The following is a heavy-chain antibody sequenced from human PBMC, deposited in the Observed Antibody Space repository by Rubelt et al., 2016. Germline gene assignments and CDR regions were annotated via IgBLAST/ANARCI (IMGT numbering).Heavy chain of an antibody. J-gene: IGHJ4*02. D-gene: IGHD3-10*01. CDR2: IYYGGST. Sequence: QVQLQQWGAGLLKPSETLSLTCAVYGGSFSGYYWSWIRQPPGKGLEGIGDIYYGGSTNYNPSLRRRVTISVDTSKNQFSLKLSAVTAADTAVYYCAIAMVDNFDYWGQGTLVTVSS. CDR3: AIAMVDNFDY. V-gene: IGHV4-34*01. CDR1: GGSFSGYY.